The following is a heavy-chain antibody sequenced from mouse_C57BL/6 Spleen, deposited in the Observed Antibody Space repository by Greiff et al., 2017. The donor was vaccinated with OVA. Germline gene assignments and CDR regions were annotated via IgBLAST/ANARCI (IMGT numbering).Heavy chain of an antibody. J-gene: IGHJ2*01. Sequence: VQLQQSGAELAKPGASVKLSCKASGYTFTSYWMHWVKQRPGQGLEWIGYINPSSGYTKYNQKFKDQATLTADKSSSTAYMQLSSLTYEDSAVYDWARLVITTVDYWGQGTTLTVSS. CDR3: ARLVITTVDY. CDR2: INPSSGYT. D-gene: IGHD1-1*01. CDR1: GYTFTSYW. V-gene: IGHV1-7*01.